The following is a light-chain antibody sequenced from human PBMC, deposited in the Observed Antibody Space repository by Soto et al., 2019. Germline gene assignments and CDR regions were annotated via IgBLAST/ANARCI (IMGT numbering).Light chain of an antibody. CDR3: QQLNSYPRST. CDR1: QGINSY. J-gene: IGKJ4*01. V-gene: IGKV1-9*01. Sequence: IQLNQSPSSLSASVGARVALTGLASQGINSYLAWYQHKPGKAPKLLIYAASTLQSGVPSRFSGSGSGTDFTLTISSLQPEDFATYYCQQLNSYPRSTFGGGTKVDIK. CDR2: AAS.